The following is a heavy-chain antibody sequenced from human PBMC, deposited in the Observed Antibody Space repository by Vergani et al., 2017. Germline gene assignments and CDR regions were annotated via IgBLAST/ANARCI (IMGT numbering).Heavy chain of an antibody. CDR3: ARNTTYTDS. Sequence: EVQLVQSGAEVKKPGESLKISCQISGYSFTNYWIGWVRQMPGKGLEWMGIIHPADSDTRYSPSFQGQVTISADKSISTAFLQWDSLKASDTALYYCARNTTYTDSWGQGTLVTVSS. J-gene: IGHJ4*02. CDR2: IHPADSDT. D-gene: IGHD1-1*01. V-gene: IGHV5-51*01. CDR1: GYSFTNYW.